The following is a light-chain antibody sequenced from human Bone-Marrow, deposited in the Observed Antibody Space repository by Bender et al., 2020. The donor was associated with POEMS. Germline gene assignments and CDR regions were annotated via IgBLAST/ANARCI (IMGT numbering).Light chain of an antibody. CDR2: EGY. V-gene: IGLV2-14*02. J-gene: IGLJ2*01. Sequence: QSALTQSASVSGSPGQSITISCTGTSSDLGGSNLVSWYQQRPGKAPKLLIYEGYKRPSGVSNRFSASKSGNTASLTISGLQAEDEADYYCSSYTRSTTVVFGGGTKLTVL. CDR1: SSDLGGSNL. CDR3: SSYTRSTTVV.